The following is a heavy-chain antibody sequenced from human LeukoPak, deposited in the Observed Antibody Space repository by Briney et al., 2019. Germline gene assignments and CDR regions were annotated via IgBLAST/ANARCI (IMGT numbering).Heavy chain of an antibody. V-gene: IGHV3-33*01. Sequence: GGSLRLSCAASGFTFSSYGMHWVRQAPGKGLEWVAVIWYDGSNKYYADSVKGRFAISRDNSKNTLYLQMNSLRAEDTAVYYCARLSQLLWFYMDVWGKGTTVTVSS. J-gene: IGHJ6*03. D-gene: IGHD2-2*01. CDR3: ARLSQLLWFYMDV. CDR2: IWYDGSNK. CDR1: GFTFSSYG.